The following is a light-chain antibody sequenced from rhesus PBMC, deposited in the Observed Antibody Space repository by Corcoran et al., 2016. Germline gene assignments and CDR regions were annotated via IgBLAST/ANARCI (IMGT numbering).Light chain of an antibody. V-gene: IGKV1-32*02. CDR3: HKGNSNPFT. CDR1: QGISSY. Sequence: DIQMSQSPSSLSASVGDRVTITCRASQGISSYLNWYQQKQGKAPRILIDYANSLASGVPSRFSGSGSVTDFTLTISSLQPEDFATYYYHKGNSNPFTFGPGTKLDIK. J-gene: IGKJ3*01. CDR2: YAN.